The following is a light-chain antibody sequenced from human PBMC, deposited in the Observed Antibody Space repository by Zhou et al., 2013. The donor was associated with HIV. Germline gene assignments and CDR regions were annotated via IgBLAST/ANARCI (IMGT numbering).Light chain of an antibody. Sequence: VLTQSPGTLSLSPGDTATLSCRASQPIINNNLAWYQQKPGQAPRLLLYGASRWARSIPDRFSGRGSGTDFTLTISRLEPEDFAVYFCHQYGDSPGTFGQGSRVEGK. J-gene: IGKJ1*01. CDR1: QPIINNN. CDR3: HQYGDSPGT. CDR2: GAS. V-gene: IGKV3-20*01.